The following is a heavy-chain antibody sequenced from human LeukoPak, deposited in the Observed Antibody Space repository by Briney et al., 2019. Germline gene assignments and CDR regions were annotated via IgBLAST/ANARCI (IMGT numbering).Heavy chain of an antibody. Sequence: GGSLRLSCAASGFTFSSYAMHWVRQAPGKGLEYVSAISSNGGSTYYANSVKGRFTISRDNSKNTLYLQMGSLRAEDMAVYYCARRIQGMAPYYFDYWGQGTLVTVSS. CDR1: GFTFSSYA. D-gene: IGHD5-24*01. V-gene: IGHV3-64*01. J-gene: IGHJ4*02. CDR3: ARRIQGMAPYYFDY. CDR2: ISSNGGST.